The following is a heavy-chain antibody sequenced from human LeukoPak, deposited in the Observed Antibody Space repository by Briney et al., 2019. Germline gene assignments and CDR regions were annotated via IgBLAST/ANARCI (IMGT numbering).Heavy chain of an antibody. CDR1: GCTFSSYA. J-gene: IGHJ4*02. CDR2: IIPIFGTA. V-gene: IGHV1-69*06. CDR3: ARELVMDDYGDYRPGNY. Sequence: GASVKVSCKASGCTFSSYAISWVRQPPGQGLELMGGIIPIFGTANYAQKFQGRVTITADKSTSTAYMELSSLRSEDTAVYYCARELVMDDYGDYRPGNYWGQGTLVTVSS. D-gene: IGHD4-17*01.